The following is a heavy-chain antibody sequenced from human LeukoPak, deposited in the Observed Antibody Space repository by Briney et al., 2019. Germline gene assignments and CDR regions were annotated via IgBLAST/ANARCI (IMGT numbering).Heavy chain of an antibody. D-gene: IGHD2-2*01. CDR2: IYTSGST. J-gene: IGHJ4*02. CDR1: GGSISGYY. CDR3: ARGYCSSTSCPWVDY. V-gene: IGHV4-4*07. Sequence: SETLSLTCTVSGGSISGYYWSWIRQPAGKGLEWIGRIYTSGSTNYNPSLKSRVTMSEDTSKNQFSLKLSSVTAADTAVYYCARGYCSSTSCPWVDYWGQGTLVTVSS.